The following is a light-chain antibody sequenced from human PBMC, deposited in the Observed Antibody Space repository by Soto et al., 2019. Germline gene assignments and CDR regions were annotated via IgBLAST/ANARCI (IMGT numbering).Light chain of an antibody. CDR1: ESIATW. V-gene: IGKV1-5*01. J-gene: IGKJ2*01. CDR2: DAS. Sequence: DVLMTQSPSILSASVGDRVTITCRASESIATWLAWYQQKPGQAPKLLIYDASRLESGVPSRFSGGGSGTEFTLTISGLQPEDFATYYCHQYNSYFGPGTKLEI. CDR3: HQYNSY.